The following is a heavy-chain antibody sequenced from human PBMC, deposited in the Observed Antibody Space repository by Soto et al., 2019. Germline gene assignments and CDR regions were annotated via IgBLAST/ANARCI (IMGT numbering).Heavy chain of an antibody. CDR2: IYYSGST. CDR1: GGSISSGGYH. CDR3: ARDRSHVGSDYYYGMDV. V-gene: IGHV4-31*03. D-gene: IGHD3-10*01. Sequence: SETLSLTCTVSGGSISSGGYHWSWIRQHPGKGLEWIGYIYYSGSTYYNPSLKSRVTISVDTSKNQFSLKLSSVTAADTAVYYCARDRSHVGSDYYYGMDVWGQGTTVTVSS. J-gene: IGHJ6*02.